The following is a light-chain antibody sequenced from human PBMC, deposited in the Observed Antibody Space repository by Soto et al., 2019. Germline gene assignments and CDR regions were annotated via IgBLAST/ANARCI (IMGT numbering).Light chain of an antibody. CDR2: GNS. Sequence: QSVLTQPPSVSGAPGQRVTISCTGRSSNIGAGYDVHWYQQLPGTAPKLLIYGNSHRPSAVPDRFSGSKSGTSASLAITGLQAEDEADYYCQSYDSSLSALYVFGTGTKVTVL. CDR3: QSYDSSLSALYV. J-gene: IGLJ1*01. V-gene: IGLV1-40*01. CDR1: SSNIGAGYD.